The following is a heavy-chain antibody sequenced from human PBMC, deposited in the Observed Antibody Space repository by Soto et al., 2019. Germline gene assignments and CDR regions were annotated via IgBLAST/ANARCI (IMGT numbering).Heavy chain of an antibody. J-gene: IGHJ4*02. CDR1: GDTFTTYD. D-gene: IGHD3-10*01. CDR2: INPNSGHI. CDR3: ARGRASGSYYLLDY. V-gene: IGHV1-8*01. Sequence: ASLKVSCKASGDTFTTYDINWVRQPTGHGLEWMGWINPNSGHIGYAQRFQGRVTMTRDTAIRKAYMEVSSLRSDDTAVYYCARGRASGSYYLLDYWGQGTLVTVSS.